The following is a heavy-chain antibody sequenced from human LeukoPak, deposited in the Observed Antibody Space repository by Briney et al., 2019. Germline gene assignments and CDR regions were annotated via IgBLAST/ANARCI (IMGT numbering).Heavy chain of an antibody. CDR3: ARDLGYSYGWSWGGTYYYGMDV. CDR2: IYYSGST. D-gene: IGHD5-18*01. V-gene: IGHV4-59*01. CDR1: GGSISSYY. J-gene: IGHJ6*02. Sequence: SETLSLTCTASGGSISSYYWSWIRQPPGKGLEWIGYIYYSGSTNYNPSLKSRVTISVDTSKNQFSLKLSSVTAADTAVYYCARDLGYSYGWSWGGTYYYGMDVWGQGTTVTVSS.